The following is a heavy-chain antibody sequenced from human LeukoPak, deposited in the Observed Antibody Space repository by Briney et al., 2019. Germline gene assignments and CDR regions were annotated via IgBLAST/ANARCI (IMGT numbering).Heavy chain of an antibody. CDR1: GGSFSGYY. D-gene: IGHD3-16*01. CDR3: ARGGGPTGYYFDN. Sequence: SETLSLTCAVYGGSFSGYYWSWIRQPPGKGLEWIGEINHSGSTNYNPSLKSRVTISVDTSKNQFSLKLSSVTAADTAVYYCARGGGPTGYYFDNWGQGTLVTVSS. J-gene: IGHJ4*02. CDR2: INHSGST. V-gene: IGHV4-34*01.